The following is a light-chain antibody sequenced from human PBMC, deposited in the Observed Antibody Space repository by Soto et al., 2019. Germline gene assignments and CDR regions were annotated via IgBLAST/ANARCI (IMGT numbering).Light chain of an antibody. CDR3: QQYYNWPRT. V-gene: IGKV3-15*01. CDR2: GAS. CDR1: LGISNN. Sequence: EIVMTQSPATLSVSPGERVTLSCRASLGISNNLAWYQQKPGQAPRLLIYGASTRATGIPARFSGSGSGTEFTLTINSLQAEDCAVYYCQQYYNWPRTFGQGTRLEI. J-gene: IGKJ5*01.